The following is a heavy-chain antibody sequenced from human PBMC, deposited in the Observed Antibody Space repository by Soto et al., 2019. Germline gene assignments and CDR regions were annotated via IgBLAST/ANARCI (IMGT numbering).Heavy chain of an antibody. CDR2: VSHDGRNT. J-gene: IGHJ4*02. CDR3: AKGGRQWLVTSDFNY. V-gene: IGHV3-30*18. Sequence: VQLVESGGGVVQPGRSLRLSCAASGFTFSVDAMHWVRQAPGKGLEWVAVVSHDGRNTHYADSVNGRFTISRDSSKNTVSLEMTSLRAEDTAVYYCAKGGRQWLVTSDFNYWGQGALVTVSS. CDR1: GFTFSVDA. D-gene: IGHD6-19*01.